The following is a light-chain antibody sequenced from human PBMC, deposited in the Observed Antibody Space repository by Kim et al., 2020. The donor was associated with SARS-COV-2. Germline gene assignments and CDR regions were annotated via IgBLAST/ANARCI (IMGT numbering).Light chain of an antibody. CDR2: SAT. J-gene: IGKJ5*01. V-gene: IGKV3-20*01. CDR1: PTVTRSY. CDR3: QQYGGSPRIT. Sequence: PGERATRSCRAGPTVTRSYLAWYQQKPGQAPRLLIYSATSRASGIPDRFSGSASGTDFTLTISRLEPEDFAVYYCQQYGGSPRITFGQGTRLEIK.